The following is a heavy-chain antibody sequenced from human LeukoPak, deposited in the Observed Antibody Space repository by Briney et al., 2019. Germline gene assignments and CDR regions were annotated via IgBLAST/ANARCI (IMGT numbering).Heavy chain of an antibody. CDR3: AKGEDNSGYYLRYFDY. J-gene: IGHJ4*02. V-gene: IGHV3-23*01. Sequence: GGSLRLSCATSGFAFSNYAMSWVRQAPGKGLEWASTITGSGVTTYYADFVKGRFSISRDVSENTVYLHMNSLRAEDTAVYYCAKGEDNSGYYLRYFDYWGQGTLVTVST. D-gene: IGHD3-22*01. CDR2: ITGSGVTT. CDR1: GFAFSNYA.